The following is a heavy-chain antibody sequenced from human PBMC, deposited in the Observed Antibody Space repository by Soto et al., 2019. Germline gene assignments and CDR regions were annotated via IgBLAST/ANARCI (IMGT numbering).Heavy chain of an antibody. J-gene: IGHJ6*02. CDR2: IYYSGST. V-gene: IGHV4-59*08. Sequence: PSETLALTCTVSGGSMSSYYWSWIRQPPGKGLEWIGYIYYSGSTNYNPSLKSRVTISVDTSKNQFSLKLSSVTAADTAVYYCARWYYYYGMAVWGQRTTVTVSS. CDR3: ARWYYYYGMAV. CDR1: GGSMSSYY.